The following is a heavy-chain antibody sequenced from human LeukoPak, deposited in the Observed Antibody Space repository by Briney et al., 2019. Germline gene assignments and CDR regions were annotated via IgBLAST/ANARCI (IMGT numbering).Heavy chain of an antibody. J-gene: IGHJ4*02. CDR1: GGSISSYY. CDR2: IYTSGST. Sequence: SETLSLTCTVSGGSISSYYCSWIRQPAGKGLEWIGRIYTSGSTNYKPSLKSRVTMAVDTSKNQFSLKLTSVTAADTAVYYCARESPAFSGSYYYFDYWGQGALVTVSS. V-gene: IGHV4-4*07. D-gene: IGHD1-26*01. CDR3: ARESPAFSGSYYYFDY.